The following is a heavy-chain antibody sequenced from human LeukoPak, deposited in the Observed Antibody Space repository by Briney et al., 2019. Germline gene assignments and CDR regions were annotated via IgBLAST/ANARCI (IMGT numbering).Heavy chain of an antibody. Sequence: GGSLRLSCAASGLTVSSNYMSWVRQAPGKGLEWVSLIYSGGSTYYADSVKGRFTISRDYSKNTLYLQMNSLSAEDTAVYYCARTFVSGDGYKVGYFDYWGQGTLVTVSS. CDR3: ARTFVSGDGYKVGYFDY. V-gene: IGHV3-53*01. CDR1: GLTVSSNY. CDR2: IYSGGST. J-gene: IGHJ4*02. D-gene: IGHD5-24*01.